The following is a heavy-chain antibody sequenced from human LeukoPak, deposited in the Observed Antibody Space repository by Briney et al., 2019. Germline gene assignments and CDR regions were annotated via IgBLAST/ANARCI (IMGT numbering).Heavy chain of an antibody. CDR3: AGDSDTAMPYDAFDT. CDR2: ISAYNGNT. D-gene: IGHD5-18*01. Sequence: ASVKVSCKASGYTFTSYGISWVRQAPGQGLEWMGWISAYNGNTNYAQKLQGRVTMTTDTSTSTAYMELRSLRSDDTAVYYCAGDSDTAMPYDAFDTWGQGTMVTVSS. V-gene: IGHV1-18*01. CDR1: GYTFTSYG. J-gene: IGHJ3*02.